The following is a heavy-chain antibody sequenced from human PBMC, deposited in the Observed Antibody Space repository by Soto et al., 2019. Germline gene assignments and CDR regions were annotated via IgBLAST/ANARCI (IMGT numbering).Heavy chain of an antibody. CDR2: ISWNSGSI. V-gene: IGHV3-9*01. CDR3: ARGMIVPAAIWNAFDI. D-gene: IGHD2-2*02. Sequence: EVQLVESGGGLVQPGRSLRLSCAASGFTFDDYAMHWVRQAPGKGLEWVSGISWNSGSIGYADSVKGRFTISRDNAKNSLYLQMNSLRAEDTALYYCARGMIVPAAIWNAFDIWGQGTMVTVSS. CDR1: GFTFDDYA. J-gene: IGHJ3*02.